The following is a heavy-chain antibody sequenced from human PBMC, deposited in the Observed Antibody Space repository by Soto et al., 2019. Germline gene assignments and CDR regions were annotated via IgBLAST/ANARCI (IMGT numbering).Heavy chain of an antibody. CDR3: ARGRYYDFWSGLFPGDY. CDR1: GYTFTSYD. CDR2: MNPNSGNT. D-gene: IGHD3-3*01. J-gene: IGHJ4*02. Sequence: ASVKVSCKASGYTFTSYDINWVRQATGQGFEWMGWMNPNSGNTGYAQKFQGRVTMTRNTSISTAYMELSSLRSEDTAVYYCARGRYYDFWSGLFPGDYWGQGTLVTVSS. V-gene: IGHV1-8*01.